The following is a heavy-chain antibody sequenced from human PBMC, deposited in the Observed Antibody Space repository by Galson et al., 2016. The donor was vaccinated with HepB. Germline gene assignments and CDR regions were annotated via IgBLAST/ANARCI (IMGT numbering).Heavy chain of an antibody. Sequence: SVKVSCKASGFNFTSSAVQWVRQARGQRLEWIGWIVVGSANTNYAQKFQERVTVTRDMSTRTAYMDLSSLRSDDTAVYYCAAAEYFYGSGPSGVFDIWGQGTLVTVSS. D-gene: IGHD3-10*01. CDR3: AAAEYFYGSGPSGVFDI. J-gene: IGHJ3*02. CDR1: GFNFTSSA. V-gene: IGHV1-58*01. CDR2: IVVGSANT.